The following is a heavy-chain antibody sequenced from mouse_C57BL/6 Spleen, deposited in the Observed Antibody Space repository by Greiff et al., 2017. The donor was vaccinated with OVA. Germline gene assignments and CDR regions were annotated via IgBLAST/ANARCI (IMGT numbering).Heavy chain of an antibody. V-gene: IGHV1-53*01. CDR2: INPSNGGT. Sequence: VQLQQPGTELVKPGASVKLSCKASGYTFTSYWMHWVKQRPGQGLEWIGNINPSNGGTNYNEKFKSKATLTVDKSSSTAYMQLSSLTSEDSAVYYCARSGGGYYGYFDVWGTGTTVTVSS. J-gene: IGHJ1*03. CDR3: ARSGGGYYGYFDV. CDR1: GYTFTSYW. D-gene: IGHD1-1*02.